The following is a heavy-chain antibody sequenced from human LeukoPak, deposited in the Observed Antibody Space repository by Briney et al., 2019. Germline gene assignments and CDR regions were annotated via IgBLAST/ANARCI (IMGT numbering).Heavy chain of an antibody. CDR3: ARGPAPYSSTPADY. J-gene: IGHJ4*02. Sequence: AGGSLRLSCAASGFTFSSYGMHWVRQAPGKGLEWVAVIWYDGSNKYYADSVKGRFTISRDNSKNTLYLQMNSLRAEDTAAYYCARGPAPYSSTPADYWGQGTLVTVSS. CDR2: IWYDGSNK. CDR1: GFTFSSYG. D-gene: IGHD6-13*01. V-gene: IGHV3-33*01.